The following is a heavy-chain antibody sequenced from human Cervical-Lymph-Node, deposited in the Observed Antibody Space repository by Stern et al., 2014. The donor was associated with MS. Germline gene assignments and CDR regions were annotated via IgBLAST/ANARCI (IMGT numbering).Heavy chain of an antibody. D-gene: IGHD6-25*01. CDR1: GDFITNRNY. J-gene: IGHJ4*02. CDR3: ARRGGQRLIHFDS. Sequence: QVQLQESGPGLVQPSGTLSLTCAVSGDFITNRNYWIWVRQSPGKGLEWIGEISHDGYTHYTPSLKGRAFLSRDNSKNQFSRTVTSVTATDTAVYFCARRGGQRLIHFDSWGQGTLVTVSS. CDR2: ISHDGYT. V-gene: IGHV4-4*02.